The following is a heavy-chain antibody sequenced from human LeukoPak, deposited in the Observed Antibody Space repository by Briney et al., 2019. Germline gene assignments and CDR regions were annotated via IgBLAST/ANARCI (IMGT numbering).Heavy chain of an antibody. D-gene: IGHD5-18*01. CDR1: GGSFRGYY. J-gene: IGHJ4*02. CDR3: ARGRKYTSGYRVTELGSGYSDY. Sequence: SETLSLTCAVYGGSFRGYYWSWIRQPPGKGLEWIGEINHSGSSNYNPSLKSRVTISLDTSKNQFSLNLSSVTAADTAVYYCARGRKYTSGYRVTELGSGYSDYWGQGTLVTVSS. CDR2: INHSGSS. V-gene: IGHV4-34*01.